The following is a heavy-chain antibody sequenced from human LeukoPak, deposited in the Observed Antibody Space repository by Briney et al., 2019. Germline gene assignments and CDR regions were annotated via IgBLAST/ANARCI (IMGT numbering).Heavy chain of an antibody. D-gene: IGHD1-26*01. Sequence: SETLSLTCTVSGGSISSSSYYWGWIRQPPGKGLEWIGSIHYSGSTYYNPSLKSRVTISVDTSKNQFSLRLSSVAAADTAIYYCARETNSHRGSYVAASDIWGPGTMVTVSS. CDR1: GGSISSSSYY. CDR2: IHYSGST. J-gene: IGHJ3*02. CDR3: ARETNSHRGSYVAASDI. V-gene: IGHV4-39*07.